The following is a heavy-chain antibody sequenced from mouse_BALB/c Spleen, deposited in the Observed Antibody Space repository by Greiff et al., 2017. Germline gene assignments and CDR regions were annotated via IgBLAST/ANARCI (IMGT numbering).Heavy chain of an antibody. CDR1: GFTFSSYA. D-gene: IGHD1-1*01. CDR2: ISSGGST. Sequence: EVKLMESGGGLVKPGGSLKLSCAASGFTFSSYAMSWVRQTPEKRLEWVASISSGGSTYYPDSVKGRFTISRDNARNILYLQMSSLRSEDTAMYYCARLYCCSLMDYWGQGTTVTVSS. J-gene: IGHJ4*01. V-gene: IGHV5-6-5*01. CDR3: ARLYCCSLMDY.